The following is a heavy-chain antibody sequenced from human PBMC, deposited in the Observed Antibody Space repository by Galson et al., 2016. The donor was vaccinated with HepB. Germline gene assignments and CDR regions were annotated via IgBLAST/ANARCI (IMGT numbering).Heavy chain of an antibody. CDR2: INRDGSET. V-gene: IGHV3-7*01. D-gene: IGHD2-8*02. CDR3: TRGNLVGY. J-gene: IGHJ4*02. Sequence: SLRLSCAASGFTFTSYSMTWVRQAPGKGLEWVGNINRDGSETNYVDSVKGRFTTSRDNAKNSLFLQMNSLRVGDTAVHYCTRGNLVGYGGQGTLVIVSS. CDR1: GFTFTSYS.